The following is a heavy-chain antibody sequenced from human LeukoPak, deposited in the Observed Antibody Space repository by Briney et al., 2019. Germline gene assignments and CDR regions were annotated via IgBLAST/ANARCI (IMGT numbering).Heavy chain of an antibody. CDR2: INPNSGGT. CDR1: GYSFTDYY. D-gene: IGHD2/OR15-2a*01. Sequence: GASVKVSCKASGYSFTDYYMHWVRQAPGQGLEWMGWINPNSGGTSYAQKFQGRVTMTRETSISTAYVELSGLTSDDTAVYYCARSFPVFDTTSTHFDYWGQGTPITVSS. V-gene: IGHV1-2*02. J-gene: IGHJ4*02. CDR3: ARSFPVFDTTSTHFDY.